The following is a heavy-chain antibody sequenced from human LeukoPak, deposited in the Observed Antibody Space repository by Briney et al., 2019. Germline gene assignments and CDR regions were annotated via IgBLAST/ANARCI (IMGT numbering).Heavy chain of an antibody. D-gene: IGHD3-10*01. CDR2: IYTSGST. CDR1: GGSVSSGSYY. V-gene: IGHV4-61*02. J-gene: IGHJ4*02. Sequence: PSETLSLTCTVSGGSVSSGSYYWSWIRQPAGKGLEWIGRIYTSGSTYYNPSLKSRVTISVDTSKNQFSLKLSSVTAADTAVYYCASQPSMVRGKSHTNTIEKDYWGQGTLVTVSS. CDR3: ASQPSMVRGKSHTNTIEKDY.